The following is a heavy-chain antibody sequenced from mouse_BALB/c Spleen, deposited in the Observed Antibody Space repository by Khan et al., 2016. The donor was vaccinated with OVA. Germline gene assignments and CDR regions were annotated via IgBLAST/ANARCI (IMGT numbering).Heavy chain of an antibody. CDR3: IRSGYGSFAY. CDR2: INPNNGGA. V-gene: IGHV1S81*02. CDR1: GYTFTSYY. Sequence: GAELVKPGASVKLSCKASGYTFTSYYMYWVKQRPGQGLEWIGEINPNNGGANFNERFKSKATLTVAKSSSTAYLQLSSLTSEDSAVYYCIRSGYGSFAYWGQGILVTVSA. D-gene: IGHD2-2*01. J-gene: IGHJ3*01.